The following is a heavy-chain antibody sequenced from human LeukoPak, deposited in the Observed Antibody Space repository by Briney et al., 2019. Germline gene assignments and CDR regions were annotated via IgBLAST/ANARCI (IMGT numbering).Heavy chain of an antibody. CDR3: AKALVLLWFGELRTFDY. D-gene: IGHD3-10*01. Sequence: EGSLRLSCAASGFTFSSYAMSWVRQAPGKGLEWVSAISGSGGSTYYADSVKGRFTISRDNSKNTLYLQMNSLRAEDTAVYYCAKALVLLWFGELRTFDYWGQGTLVTVSS. CDR1: GFTFSSYA. V-gene: IGHV3-23*01. J-gene: IGHJ4*02. CDR2: ISGSGGST.